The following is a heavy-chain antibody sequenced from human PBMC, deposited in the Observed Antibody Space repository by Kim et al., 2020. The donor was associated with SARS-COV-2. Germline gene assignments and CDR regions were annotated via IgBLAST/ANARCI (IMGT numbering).Heavy chain of an antibody. Sequence: GGSLRLSCSASGFTFSSYAMHWVRQAPGKGLEYVSAISSNGGSTYYADSVKGRFTISRDNSKNTLYLQMSSLRAEDTAVYYCVTSYWVFDWFNYWYGGHGYGMYVWGQGTTVTVSS. CDR3: VTSYWVFDWFNYWYGGHGYGMYV. CDR1: GFTFSSYA. V-gene: IGHV3-64D*06. J-gene: IGHJ6*02. CDR2: ISSNGGST. D-gene: IGHD3-9*01.